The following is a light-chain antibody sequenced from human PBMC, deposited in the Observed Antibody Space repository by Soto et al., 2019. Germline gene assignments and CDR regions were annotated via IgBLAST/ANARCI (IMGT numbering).Light chain of an antibody. CDR1: TYNIGTFY. CDR2: LGD. Sequence: QSVLTQPPSASSTPGQTVTICCSGSTYNIGTFYVYWYQHLPGTAPKLLIYLGDQRASGVSDRFSGSKSGTSASLAINGLRSDDEADYYCAAWDDNLNAYVFGSGTKVTVL. J-gene: IGLJ1*01. CDR3: AAWDDNLNAYV. V-gene: IGLV1-47*02.